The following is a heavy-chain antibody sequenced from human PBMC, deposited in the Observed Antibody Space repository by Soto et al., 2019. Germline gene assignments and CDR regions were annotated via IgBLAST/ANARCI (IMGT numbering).Heavy chain of an antibody. D-gene: IGHD3-16*02. CDR2: INHSGST. CDR3: ARGFALHLGELSFLYYFDY. Sequence: SETLSLTCAVYGGSFSGYYWSWIRQPPGKGLEWIGEINHSGSTNYNPSLKSRVTISVDTSKNQFSLKLSSVTAADTAVYYCARGFALHLGELSFLYYFDYWGQGTLVTVSS. CDR1: GGSFSGYY. J-gene: IGHJ4*02. V-gene: IGHV4-34*01.